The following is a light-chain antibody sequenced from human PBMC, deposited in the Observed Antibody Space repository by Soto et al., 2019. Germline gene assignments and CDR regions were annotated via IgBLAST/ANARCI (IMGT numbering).Light chain of an antibody. V-gene: IGLV2-8*01. J-gene: IGLJ1*01. Sequence: QSVLTQPPSASGSPGQSVTISCTGTSSDVGDYNYVSWYQQHPGKAPKLIIYEVSKRPSGVPDRFSASKSGSTASLTVSGLQADDEADYYCSSYVGSNNYVFGTGTKLTVL. CDR1: SSDVGDYNY. CDR2: EVS. CDR3: SSYVGSNNYV.